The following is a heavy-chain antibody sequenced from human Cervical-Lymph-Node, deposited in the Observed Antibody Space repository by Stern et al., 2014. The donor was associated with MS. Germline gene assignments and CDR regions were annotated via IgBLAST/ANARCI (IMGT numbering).Heavy chain of an antibody. CDR1: GFTSSSYR. CDR3: ARVPPVDFQDAFDI. D-gene: IGHD3-3*01. V-gene: IGHV3-33*01. Sequence: QLVQSGGGLDQPGRSLSRSYGAYGFTSSSYRIPWVRSARGNGPQWVPVIWYDGSNKYYADSVKGRFTISRDNSKNTLYLQMNSLRAEDTAVYYCARVPPVDFQDAFDIWGQGTMVTVSS. CDR2: IWYDGSNK. J-gene: IGHJ3*02.